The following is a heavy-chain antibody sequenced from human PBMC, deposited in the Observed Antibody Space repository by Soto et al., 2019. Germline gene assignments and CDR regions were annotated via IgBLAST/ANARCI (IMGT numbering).Heavy chain of an antibody. CDR2: IWYDGSNK. CDR1: GFTFSGHA. J-gene: IGHJ6*02. V-gene: IGHV3-33*01. CDR3: ARDGQSLAPYALDV. D-gene: IGHD6-19*01. Sequence: QVQVVESGGGVVQPGSSLRLFCTASGFTFSGHAMHWVRQPPGKGLEWVAQIWYDGSNKYYADSVKGRFTISRDNSKNTLYVQMDSLRVEDTAVYYCARDGQSLAPYALDVWGQGTSVTVSS.